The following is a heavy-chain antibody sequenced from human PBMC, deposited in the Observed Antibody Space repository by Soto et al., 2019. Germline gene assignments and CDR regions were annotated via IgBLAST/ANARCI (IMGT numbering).Heavy chain of an antibody. D-gene: IGHD6-13*01. CDR3: AKDPQPEGYSSRPPRSK. V-gene: IGHV1-3*01. Sequence: GASVKVSCKASGYTFTSYAMHWVRQAPGQRLEWMGWINAGNGNTKYSQKFQGRVTITRDTSASTAYMELSSLRSEDTAVYYCAKDPQPEGYSSRPPRSKWGQGTLVTVSS. CDR1: GYTFTSYA. CDR2: INAGNGNT. J-gene: IGHJ4*02.